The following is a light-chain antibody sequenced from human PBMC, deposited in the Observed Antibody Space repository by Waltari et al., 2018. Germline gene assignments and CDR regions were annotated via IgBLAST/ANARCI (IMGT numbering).Light chain of an antibody. CDR2: GVN. CDR1: GSTIVPGYD. CDR3: QSYDTSLSVV. J-gene: IGLJ2*01. Sequence: QSVLTTPPSASAAPGQRVTIPCTGTGSTIVPGYDTHWYLQLPGKAPRLLIYGVNTRPLGVPDRFFGSQSGTSAPLAITGLQAEDEGDYYCQSYDTSLSVVFGGGTKLTVL. V-gene: IGLV1-40*01.